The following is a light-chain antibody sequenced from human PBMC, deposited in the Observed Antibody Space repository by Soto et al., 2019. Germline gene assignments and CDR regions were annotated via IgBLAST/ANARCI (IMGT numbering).Light chain of an antibody. CDR3: KEYSKGTSRT. CDR1: QSVRIN. J-gene: IGKJ1*01. CDR2: GAS. Sequence: EIVLTQSPGTLSLSPGERATLSCRASQSVRINVAWYQQKNGQAPRLLVYGASTRASGIPDRFSGSGSGTEFTLTISSLQSEEFAVYYCKEYSKGTSRTFGPGTKGDSK. V-gene: IGKV3-15*01.